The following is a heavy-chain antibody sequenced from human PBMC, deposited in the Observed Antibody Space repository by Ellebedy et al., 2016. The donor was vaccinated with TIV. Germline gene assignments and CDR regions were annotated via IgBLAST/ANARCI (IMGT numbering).Heavy chain of an antibody. J-gene: IGHJ3*02. CDR2: ISYHGINK. CDR1: GSTLSDHA. CDR3: AGDKGRVVVDGAPDAFDM. D-gene: IGHD2-15*01. Sequence: GESLKISXAASGSTLSDHAVHWVRQAPGKGLEWMAFISYHGINKHYADSVRGRFSVSRDNSKNTVYLQMNTLRPDDTAVYYCAGDKGRVVVDGAPDAFDMWGQGTLVTVSS. V-gene: IGHV3-30-3*01.